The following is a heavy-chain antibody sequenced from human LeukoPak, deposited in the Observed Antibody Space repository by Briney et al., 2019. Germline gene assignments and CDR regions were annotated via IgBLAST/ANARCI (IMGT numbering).Heavy chain of an antibody. J-gene: IGHJ6*02. Sequence: GGSLRLSCAASGFTFSNYEMNWVRQAPGKGLEWISYISSSGSTIYYADSVKGRFTISRDNAKNSLYLQMNSLRVEDSAVYYFARASAPSSYYYYYGMDVWGQGTTVTVSS. CDR2: ISSSGSTI. CDR3: ARASAPSSYYYYYGMDV. CDR1: GFTFSNYE. V-gene: IGHV3-48*03.